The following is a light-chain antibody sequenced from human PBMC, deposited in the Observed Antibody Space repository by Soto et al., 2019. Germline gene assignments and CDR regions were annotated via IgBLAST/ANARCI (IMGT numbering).Light chain of an antibody. V-gene: IGKV1-5*03. CDR1: QSISSW. CDR3: QQYNSYSGT. CDR2: KAS. Sequence: DIQITQSPSTLSASVGDRVTITCRASQSISSWLAWYQQKPGKAPKLLIYKASSLESGVPSRFSGSGSGTEFTLTISSLQPDDFATYYCQQYNSYSGTFGQGTK. J-gene: IGKJ1*01.